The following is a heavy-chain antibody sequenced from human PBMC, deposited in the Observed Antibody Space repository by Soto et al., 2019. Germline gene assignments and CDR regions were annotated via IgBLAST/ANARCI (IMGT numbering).Heavy chain of an antibody. Sequence: EVQLVESGGGLVQPGGSLRLSCAVSGFSFGTYWMSWVRQAPGKGLEWLASIKEDGSERYYLDSVKGRFTISRDKAKASMSRQMNSLRGEDTAFYYCARDVGPVTIFGEALSGYFDFWGQGTLVTVSS. V-gene: IGHV3-7*03. J-gene: IGHJ4*02. CDR3: ARDVGPVTIFGEALSGYFDF. D-gene: IGHD3-3*01. CDR1: GFSFGTYW. CDR2: IKEDGSER.